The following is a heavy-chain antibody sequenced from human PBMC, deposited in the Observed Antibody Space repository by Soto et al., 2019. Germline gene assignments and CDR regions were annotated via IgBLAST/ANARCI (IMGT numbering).Heavy chain of an antibody. D-gene: IGHD3-22*01. CDR1: GGTFSSYA. Sequence: GASVKVSCKASGGTFSSYAISWVRRAPGQGLEWMGGIIPIFGTANYAQKFQGRVTITADESTSTAYMELSSLRSEDTAVYYCARDMGDTWYYDSSGYYGPAFDIWAQGTMVTVSS. CDR3: ARDMGDTWYYDSSGYYGPAFDI. CDR2: IIPIFGTA. J-gene: IGHJ3*02. V-gene: IGHV1-69*13.